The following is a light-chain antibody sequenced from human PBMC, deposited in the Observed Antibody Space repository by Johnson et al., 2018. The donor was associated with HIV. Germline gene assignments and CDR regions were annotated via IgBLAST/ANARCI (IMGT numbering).Light chain of an antibody. CDR2: ENN. CDR1: SSNIGTNY. J-gene: IGLJ1*01. V-gene: IGLV1-51*01. CDR3: GTWDSSLSSYV. Sequence: HSVLTQPPSVSAAPVQNVTISFSGSSSNIGTNYLSWYQQLPGTAPKLLIYENNKRPSGIPDRFSGSKSGTSATLGITGLQTGDEADYYCGTWDSSLSSYVFVTGTKVTVL.